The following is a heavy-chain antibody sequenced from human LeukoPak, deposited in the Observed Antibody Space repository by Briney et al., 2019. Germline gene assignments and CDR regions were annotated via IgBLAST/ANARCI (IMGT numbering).Heavy chain of an antibody. V-gene: IGHV3-21*01. D-gene: IGHD3-10*01. CDR1: GFTFSSYS. CDR3: ARNGITMVRGVMGY. Sequence: GGSLRLSCAASGFTFSSYSMNWVRQAPGKGLEWVSSISSSSSYIYYADSVKGRFTISRDNAKNSLYLQMNSLRAEDTAVYYWARNGITMVRGVMGYWGQGTLFTVSS. J-gene: IGHJ4*02. CDR2: ISSSSSYI.